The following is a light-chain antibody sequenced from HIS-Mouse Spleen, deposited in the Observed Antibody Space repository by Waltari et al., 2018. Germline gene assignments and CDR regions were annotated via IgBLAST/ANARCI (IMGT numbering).Light chain of an antibody. CDR3: SSYTSSSTLV. V-gene: IGLV2-14*03. J-gene: IGLJ2*01. CDR2: DVS. CDR1: SSHVGGYNY. Sequence: QSALTQPASVSGSPGQSSTISCTATSSHVGGYNYVSWYQQHPGKAPKLMIYDVSNRPSGVSNRFSGSKSGNTASLTISGLQAEDEADYYCSSYTSSSTLVFGGGTKLTVL.